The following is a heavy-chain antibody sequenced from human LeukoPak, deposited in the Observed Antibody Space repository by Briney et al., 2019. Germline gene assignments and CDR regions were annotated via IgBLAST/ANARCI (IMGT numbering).Heavy chain of an antibody. CDR2: ISGSGGST. CDR1: GFTFSSYA. D-gene: IGHD2-2*01. Sequence: GGSLRLSCAASGFTFSSYAMSWVRQAPGKGLEWVSAISGSGGSTYYADSVKGRFTISRDNSKNTLYLQMISLRAEDTAVYYCAKDHQLPPNNWFDPWGQGTLVTVSS. CDR3: AKDHQLPPNNWFDP. V-gene: IGHV3-23*01. J-gene: IGHJ5*02.